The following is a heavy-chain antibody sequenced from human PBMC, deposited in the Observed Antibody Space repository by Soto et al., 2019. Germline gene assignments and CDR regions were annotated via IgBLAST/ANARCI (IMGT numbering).Heavy chain of an antibody. CDR2: IIPIFGTA. Sequence: SVKVSCKSSGGTVRSYAISGARHAPGEGLEWMGGIIPIFGTANYAQKFQGRVTITADESTSTAYMELSSLRSEDTAVYYSANPGAAGGDRLGVDYWGQGTLLPVSS. J-gene: IGHJ4*02. V-gene: IGHV1-69*13. CDR3: ANPGAAGGDRLGVDY. CDR1: GGTVRSYA. D-gene: IGHD2-21*02.